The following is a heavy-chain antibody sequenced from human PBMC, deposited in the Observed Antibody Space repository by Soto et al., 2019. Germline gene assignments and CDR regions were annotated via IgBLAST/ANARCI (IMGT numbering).Heavy chain of an antibody. J-gene: IGHJ1*01. CDR2: IWYDGSNK. D-gene: IGHD6-19*01. V-gene: IGHV3-33*01. Sequence: QVQLVESGGGVVQPGRSLRLSCAVSGFTFSSYGMHWVRQAPGKGLEWVAVIWYDGSNKYYADSVKGRFTISRDNSKNTLYLQMNSLRAEDTAVYYCARGPWNRIAVAAEYFQHWGQGTLVTVSS. CDR3: ARGPWNRIAVAAEYFQH. CDR1: GFTFSSYG.